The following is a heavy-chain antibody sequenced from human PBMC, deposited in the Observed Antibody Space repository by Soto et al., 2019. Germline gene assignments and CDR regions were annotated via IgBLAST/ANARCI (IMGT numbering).Heavy chain of an antibody. Sequence: SETLSLTCTVSGGSVTSDEDYWTWIRQSPGKGLEWIGYISNSGSTGYNPSLKTRLSMSVDRSKNQFTLRLTSVTAADTAVYFCATGSGSTYGYFDHWGQGTQVTVSS. CDR1: GGSVTSDEDY. D-gene: IGHD5-18*01. CDR2: ISNSGST. V-gene: IGHV4-30-4*01. J-gene: IGHJ4*02. CDR3: ATGSGSTYGYFDH.